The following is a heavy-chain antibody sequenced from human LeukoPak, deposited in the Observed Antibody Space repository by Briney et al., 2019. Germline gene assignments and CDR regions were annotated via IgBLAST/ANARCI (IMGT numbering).Heavy chain of an antibody. CDR2: INPNSGDT. CDR1: GYTFTGYY. D-gene: IGHD4-23*01. Sequence: ASVKVSCKASGYTFTGYYMHWVRQAPGQGLEWMGWINPNSGDTNYAQKLQGRVTMTTDTSTSTAYMELRSLRSDDTAVYYCARDFYGGNPFDYWGQGTLVTVSS. J-gene: IGHJ4*02. V-gene: IGHV1-2*02. CDR3: ARDFYGGNPFDY.